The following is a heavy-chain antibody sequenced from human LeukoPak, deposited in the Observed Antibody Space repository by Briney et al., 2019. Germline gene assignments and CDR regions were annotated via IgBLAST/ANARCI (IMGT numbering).Heavy chain of an antibody. Sequence: PGRSLRLSCAASGFTFDDYAMHWVRQAPGKGLEWVSGISWNSGSIGYADSVKGRFTISRDSAKNSLYLQMNSLRAEDTALYYCAKDSSSSSFDYWGQGTLVTVSS. D-gene: IGHD6-6*01. CDR2: ISWNSGSI. CDR3: AKDSSSSSFDY. J-gene: IGHJ4*02. CDR1: GFTFDDYA. V-gene: IGHV3-9*01.